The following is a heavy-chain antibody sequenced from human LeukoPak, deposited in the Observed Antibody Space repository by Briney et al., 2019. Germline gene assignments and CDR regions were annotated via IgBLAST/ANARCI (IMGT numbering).Heavy chain of an antibody. V-gene: IGHV3-53*01. CDR3: ASWLSLTAAFDI. J-gene: IGHJ3*02. Sequence: PGGSLRLSCAASGFTVSSNYMSWVRQAAGKGLEWVSVIYSGGSTYYADSVKGRFTISRDNSKNTLYLQMNSLRAEDTAVYYCASWLSLTAAFDIWGQGTMVTVSS. D-gene: IGHD3-9*01. CDR2: IYSGGST. CDR1: GFTVSSNY.